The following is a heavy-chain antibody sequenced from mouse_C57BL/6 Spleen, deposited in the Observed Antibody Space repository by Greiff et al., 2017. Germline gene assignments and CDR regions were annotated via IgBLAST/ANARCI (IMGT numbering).Heavy chain of an antibody. D-gene: IGHD3-2*02. CDR2: ISDGGSYT. CDR3: ARDRTAQAPFAY. V-gene: IGHV5-4*01. CDR1: GFTFSSYA. J-gene: IGHJ3*01. Sequence: EVKVVESGGGLVKPGGSLKLSCAASGFTFSSYAMSWVRQTPEKRLEWVATISDGGSYTSYPDNVKGRFTVSRDNAKNNLYLQMSHMKSEDTAMYYCARDRTAQAPFAYWGQGTLVTVSA.